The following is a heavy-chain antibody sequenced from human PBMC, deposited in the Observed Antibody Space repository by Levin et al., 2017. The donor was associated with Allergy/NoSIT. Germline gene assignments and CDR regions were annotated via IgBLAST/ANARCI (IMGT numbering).Heavy chain of an antibody. D-gene: IGHD3-3*01. V-gene: IGHV3-15*01. Sequence: SCAASGFTFSNAWMSWVRQAPGKGLEWIGPIKSKTDGGTTDYAAPVKGRFTISRDDSKNILYLQMNNLKTEDTAVYYCTTLWSGSIDNWGQGTLVTVSS. J-gene: IGHJ4*02. CDR2: IKSKTDGGTT. CDR3: TTLWSGSIDN. CDR1: GFTFSNAW.